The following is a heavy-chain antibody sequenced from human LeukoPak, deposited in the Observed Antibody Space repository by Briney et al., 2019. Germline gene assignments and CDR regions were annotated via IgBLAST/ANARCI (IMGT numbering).Heavy chain of an antibody. J-gene: IGHJ6*03. D-gene: IGHD3/OR15-3a*01. CDR1: GFIFSNYP. CDR3: ASGVLYFLEWFPHYYMDV. V-gene: IGHV3-64*01. Sequence: GGSLRLSCAASGFIFSNYPMHWVRQAPGKGLEYVSGISSNGVSTYYANSVKGRFTISRDNSKNTLYLQMGSLRVEDMAVYYCASGVLYFLEWFPHYYMDVWGKGTTVTVSS. CDR2: ISSNGVST.